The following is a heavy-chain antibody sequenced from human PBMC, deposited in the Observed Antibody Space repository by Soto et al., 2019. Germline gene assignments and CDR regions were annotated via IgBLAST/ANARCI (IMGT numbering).Heavy chain of an antibody. V-gene: IGHV3-48*02. Sequence: AGGSLRLSCAASGFTFSSYSMNWVRQAPGKGLEWVSYISSSSSTIYYADSVKGRFTISRDNAKNSLYLQMNSLRDEDTAVYYCARTHSPYYDILTGYSSFDYWGQGTLVTVSS. D-gene: IGHD3-9*01. CDR1: GFTFSSYS. CDR2: ISSSSSTI. J-gene: IGHJ4*02. CDR3: ARTHSPYYDILTGYSSFDY.